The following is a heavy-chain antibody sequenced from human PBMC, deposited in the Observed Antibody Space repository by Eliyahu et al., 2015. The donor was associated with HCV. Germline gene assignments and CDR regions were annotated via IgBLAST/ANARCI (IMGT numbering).Heavy chain of an antibody. CDR3: AKQRVGYYYDSSGYDFHY. CDR1: GYSFTSFW. V-gene: IGHV5-10-1*03. CDR2: IDPSDSYT. J-gene: IGHJ4*02. Sequence: EVQLVQSGAEVKKPGESLRISCKGSGYSFTSFWISWVRQMPGKGLEWMGGIDPSDSYTNYSPSFQGHVTISADKSISTAYLQWSSLKASDTAMYYCAKQRVGYYYDSSGYDFHYWGQGTLVTVSS. D-gene: IGHD3-22*01.